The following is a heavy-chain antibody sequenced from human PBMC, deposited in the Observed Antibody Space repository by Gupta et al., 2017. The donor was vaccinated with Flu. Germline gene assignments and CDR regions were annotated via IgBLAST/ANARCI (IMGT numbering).Heavy chain of an antibody. CDR1: GFTFRSAG. CDR3: AKSLYCSGGACYSPADH. Sequence: QVHLVESGGGVVPPGGSLRLSWTASGFTFRSAGMNWVRQAPGKGLEWVAIIWYDKNYKYYADSVKGRFTISRDNSKDTVYLQMNSLRAEDTAVYYCAKSLYCSGGACYSPADHWGQGTLVTVSS. D-gene: IGHD2-15*01. J-gene: IGHJ4*02. CDR2: IWYDKNYK. V-gene: IGHV3-33*03.